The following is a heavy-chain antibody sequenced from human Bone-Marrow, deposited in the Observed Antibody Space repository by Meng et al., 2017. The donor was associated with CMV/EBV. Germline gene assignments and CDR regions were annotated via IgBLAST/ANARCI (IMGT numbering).Heavy chain of an antibody. Sequence: SCKASGYTFTTYSIAWVRQAPGQGLEWMGWISTYNGCANYARQFQDRVTMTADTSTTTAYLELRSLRSDDTAVYYCARARVGGTELGYWGQGTPVTVSS. CDR3: ARARVGGTELGY. D-gene: IGHD1-26*01. CDR1: GYTFTTYS. J-gene: IGHJ4*02. CDR2: ISTYNGCA. V-gene: IGHV1-18*01.